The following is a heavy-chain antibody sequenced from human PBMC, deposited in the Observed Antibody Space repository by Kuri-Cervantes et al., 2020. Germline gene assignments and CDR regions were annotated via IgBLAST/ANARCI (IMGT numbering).Heavy chain of an antibody. Sequence: GESLKISCAASGFTFSSYAMSRVRQAPGKGLEWVSAISGSGGSTYYADSVKGRFTISRDNSKNTLYLQMNSLRAEDTALYYCAKEGGVAGTFNYWGQGTLVTVSS. CDR2: ISGSGGST. D-gene: IGHD6-19*01. J-gene: IGHJ4*02. V-gene: IGHV3-23*01. CDR3: AKEGGVAGTFNY. CDR1: GFTFSSYA.